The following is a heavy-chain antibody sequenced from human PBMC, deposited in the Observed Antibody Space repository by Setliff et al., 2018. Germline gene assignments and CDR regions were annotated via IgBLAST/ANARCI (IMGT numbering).Heavy chain of an antibody. CDR1: GFTFSSYG. D-gene: IGHD6-13*01. J-gene: IGHJ4*02. V-gene: IGHV3-23*01. CDR2: IIGSGGSS. CDR3: AKDARRSWYFFDY. Sequence: VGSLRLSCAVSGFTFSSYGMSWVRQAPGKGLEWVSAIIGSGGSSYYADSVKGRFTISRDNSKNTLYLQMNSLRAEDTAVYYCAKDARRSWYFFDYWGQGALVTVSS.